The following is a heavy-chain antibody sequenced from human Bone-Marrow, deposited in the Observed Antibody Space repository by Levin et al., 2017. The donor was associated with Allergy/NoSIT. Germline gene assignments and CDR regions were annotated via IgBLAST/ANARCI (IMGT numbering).Heavy chain of an antibody. D-gene: IGHD1-1*01. CDR3: ARVWNEQVLSIDY. J-gene: IGHJ4*02. Sequence: SETLSLTCAVSGGSINNVDYFWSWIRQPPGTGLEWIAYIFYTGSTYYNPSLKSRITVSLDTSKNQFSLTLRSVAAADTAVYYCARVWNEQVLSIDYWGQGILVTVSS. CDR2: IFYTGST. CDR1: GGSINNVDYF. V-gene: IGHV4-30-4*01.